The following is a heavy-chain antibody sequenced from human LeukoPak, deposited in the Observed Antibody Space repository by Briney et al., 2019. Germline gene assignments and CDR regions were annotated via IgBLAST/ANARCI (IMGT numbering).Heavy chain of an antibody. J-gene: IGHJ3*01. Sequence: GGSLRLSCAASGFSFSTYSMNWVRQAPGKGLEWVSGISYSSETIGYVDSVKGRFTISRDNVRKSLYLQMNSLRIEDTALYYCAKDRGGGSQLGDAYDVWGQGTMVSVSS. CDR1: GFSFSTYS. CDR3: AKDRGGGSQLGDAYDV. D-gene: IGHD5-24*01. CDR2: ISYSSETI. V-gene: IGHV3-9*01.